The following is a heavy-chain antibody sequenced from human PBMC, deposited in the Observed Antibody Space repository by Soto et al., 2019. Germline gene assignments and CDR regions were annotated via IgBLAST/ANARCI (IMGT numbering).Heavy chain of an antibody. D-gene: IGHD5-12*01. CDR2: IYYSGST. CDR3: ARETGMATTS. CDR1: GGSISSYY. J-gene: IGHJ5*02. Sequence: PSETLSLTCTVSGGSISSYYWSWIRQPPGKGLEWIGYIYYSGSTNYNPSLKSRVTISVDTSKNQFSLKLNSVTAADTAVYYCARETGMATTSWGQGTLVTVSS. V-gene: IGHV4-59*01.